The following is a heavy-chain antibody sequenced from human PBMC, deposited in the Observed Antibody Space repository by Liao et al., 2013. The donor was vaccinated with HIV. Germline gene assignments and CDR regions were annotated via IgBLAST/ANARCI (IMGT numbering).Heavy chain of an antibody. CDR2: IYYSGRT. CDR3: ARGRGYTYGRRFDV. V-gene: IGHV4-59*12. Sequence: QVQLQESGPGLVKPSETLSLTCSVSGGSISTFFWTWIRQPPGKGLEWIGYIYYSGRTNYNPALKSRVSISVDTSKNQFSLKVSSVTAADTAVYYCARGRGYTYGRRFDVWGQGTMVIVSS. D-gene: IGHD5-18*01. J-gene: IGHJ3*01. CDR1: GGSISTFF.